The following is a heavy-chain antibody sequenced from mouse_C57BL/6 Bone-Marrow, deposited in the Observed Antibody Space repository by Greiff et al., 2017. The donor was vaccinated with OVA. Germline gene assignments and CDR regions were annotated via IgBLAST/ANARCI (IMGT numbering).Heavy chain of an antibody. CDR1: GYTFTSYT. V-gene: IGHV1-4*01. CDR3: ARAPYYYGSSYGYFDV. J-gene: IGHJ1*03. Sequence: VQLVESGAELARPGASVKMSCKASGYTFTSYTMHWVKQRPGQGLEWIGYINPSSGYTKYNQKFKDKATLTADKSSSTAYMQLSSLTSEDSAVYYCARAPYYYGSSYGYFDVWGTGTTVTVSS. D-gene: IGHD1-1*01. CDR2: INPSSGYT.